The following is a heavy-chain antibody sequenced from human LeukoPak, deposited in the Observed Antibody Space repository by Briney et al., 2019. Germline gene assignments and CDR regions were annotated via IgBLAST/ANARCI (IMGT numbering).Heavy chain of an antibody. J-gene: IGHJ4*02. CDR3: ARVGNGNSDY. CDR1: GGSVSSGSYY. V-gene: IGHV4-61*01. D-gene: IGHD4-23*01. CDR2: IYYSGST. Sequence: SETLSLTCAVSGGSVSSGSYYWSWIRQPPGKGLEWIGYIYYSGSTNYNPSLKSRVTISVDTSKNQFSLKLSSVTAADTAVYYCARVGNGNSDYWGQGTLVTVSS.